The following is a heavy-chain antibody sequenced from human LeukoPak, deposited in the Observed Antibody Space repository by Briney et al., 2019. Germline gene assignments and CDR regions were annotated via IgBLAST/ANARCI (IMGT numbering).Heavy chain of an antibody. D-gene: IGHD1-26*01. CDR2: IIPIFGTA. J-gene: IGHJ3*02. CDR3: AREGSYAFDI. Sequence: SVKVSCKASGGTFSSYAISWVRQAPGQGLEWMGGIIPIFGTANYAQKFHGRVTITTDESTSTAYMELSSLRSEDTAVYYCAREGSYAFDIWGQGTMVTVSS. V-gene: IGHV1-69*05. CDR1: GGTFSSYA.